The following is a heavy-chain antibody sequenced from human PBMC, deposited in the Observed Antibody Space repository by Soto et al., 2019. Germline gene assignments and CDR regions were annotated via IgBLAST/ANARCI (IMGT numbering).Heavy chain of an antibody. CDR3: AISGDTYYYGSGSTFDY. V-gene: IGHV3-53*04. CDR1: GFTVSSNY. CDR2: IYSGGST. Sequence: EVQLVESGGGLVQPGGSLRLSCAASGFTVSSNYMSWVRQAPGKGLEWVSVIYSGGSTYYADSVKGRFTISRHNSKNKMYLQMNSLRAEDTAVYYWAISGDTYYYGSGSTFDYWGQGTLVTVSS. D-gene: IGHD3-10*01. J-gene: IGHJ4*02.